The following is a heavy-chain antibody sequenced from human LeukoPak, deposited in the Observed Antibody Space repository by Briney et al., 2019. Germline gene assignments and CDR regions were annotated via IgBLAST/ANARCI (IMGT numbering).Heavy chain of an antibody. CDR1: GFTFDDYA. J-gene: IGHJ3*02. V-gene: IGHV3-9*01. Sequence: GRSLRLSCAASGFTFDDYAMHWVRQAPGKGLEWVSGISWNSGSIGYADSVKGRFTTSRDNAKNSLYLQMNSLRAEDTALYYCALTMIAAFDIWGQGTMVTVSS. CDR2: ISWNSGSI. CDR3: ALTMIAAFDI. D-gene: IGHD3-22*01.